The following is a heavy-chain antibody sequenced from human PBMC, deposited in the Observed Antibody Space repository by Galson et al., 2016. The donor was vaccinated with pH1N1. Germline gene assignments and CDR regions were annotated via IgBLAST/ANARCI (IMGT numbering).Heavy chain of an antibody. CDR3: ASWAQVKYSISSSRPKTHFYYGLDV. CDR1: GFSFSTYG. D-gene: IGHD6-6*01. Sequence: SLRLSCAASGFSFSTYGFNWVRQAPGKGLEWVSAISDSGNTTLYADSVKGQFTISRDNSKNTVYLQMNNLRVEDTAVYYCASWAQVKYSISSSRPKTHFYYGLDVWGQGTTVTVSS. J-gene: IGHJ6*02. CDR2: ISDSGNTT. V-gene: IGHV3-23*01.